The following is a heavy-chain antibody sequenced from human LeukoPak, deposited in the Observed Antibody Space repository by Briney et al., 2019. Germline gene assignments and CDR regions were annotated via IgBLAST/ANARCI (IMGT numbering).Heavy chain of an antibody. Sequence: SETLSLTCAVYGGSFSGYYLSWIRQPPGKGLEWIGEINHSGSTNYNPSLKSRVTISVDTSKNQFSLKLSSVTAADTAVYYCARGDAVAGADYWGQGTLVTVSS. CDR3: ARGDAVAGADY. J-gene: IGHJ4*02. CDR1: GGSFSGYY. V-gene: IGHV4-34*01. D-gene: IGHD6-19*01. CDR2: INHSGST.